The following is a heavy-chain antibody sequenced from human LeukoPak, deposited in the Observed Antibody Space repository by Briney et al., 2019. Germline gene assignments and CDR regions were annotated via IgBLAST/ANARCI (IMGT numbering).Heavy chain of an antibody. CDR3: ARVSPYYGSGSYWAFDI. V-gene: IGHV1-2*02. Sequence: ASVKVSCKASGYTFTGYYMHWVRQAPGQGLEWMGWINPNSGGTNYAQKFQGRVTMTRDTSISTAYMELSRLRSDDTAVYYCARVSPYYGSGSYWAFDIWGQGTMVTVSS. CDR2: INPNSGGT. D-gene: IGHD3-10*01. CDR1: GYTFTGYY. J-gene: IGHJ3*02.